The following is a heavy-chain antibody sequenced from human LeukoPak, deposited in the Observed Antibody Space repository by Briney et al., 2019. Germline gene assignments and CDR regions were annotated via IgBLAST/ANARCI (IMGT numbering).Heavy chain of an antibody. Sequence: GRSLRLSCVASGFTSDAMHWVRQSPGKGLEWVSGISWNSGTIGYADSVKGRFTASRDNAKNSVYLQMNSLRAEDMALYYCAKSYINYGGNSADAFDIWGQGTMVTVSS. CDR2: ISWNSGTI. J-gene: IGHJ3*02. V-gene: IGHV3-9*02. CDR3: AKSYINYGGNSADAFDI. CDR1: GFTSDA. D-gene: IGHD4-23*01.